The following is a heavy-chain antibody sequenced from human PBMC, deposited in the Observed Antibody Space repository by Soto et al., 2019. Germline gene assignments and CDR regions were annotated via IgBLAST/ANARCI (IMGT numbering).Heavy chain of an antibody. V-gene: IGHV3-21*01. CDR1: GFTFSTYS. CDR3: ARMDDFYGFDV. J-gene: IGHJ6*02. Sequence: GGSLRLSCAASGFTFSTYSINWVRQAPGKGLEWVSSITSSSSYIHYADSVKGRFTISRDNANNSLYLQMNSLRAEDTAVYYCARMDDFYGFDVWGQGTTVTAP. CDR2: ITSSSSYI.